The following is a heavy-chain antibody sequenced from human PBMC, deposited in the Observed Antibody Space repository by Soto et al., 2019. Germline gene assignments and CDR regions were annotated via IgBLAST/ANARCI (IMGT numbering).Heavy chain of an antibody. D-gene: IGHD2-8*02. CDR1: GDIVSSNSAA. CDR3: ARERSYWVKP. V-gene: IGHV6-1*01. CDR2: TYYRYKSYN. Sequence: SQTLSLTCAFSGDIVSSNSAAWNWIRQSPSRGLEWLGRTYYRYKSYNDYAVSVKSRITINPDTYKNQFSLQLNSVNPKDTAVNSRARERSYWVKPWGQGTLVTVSS. J-gene: IGHJ4*02.